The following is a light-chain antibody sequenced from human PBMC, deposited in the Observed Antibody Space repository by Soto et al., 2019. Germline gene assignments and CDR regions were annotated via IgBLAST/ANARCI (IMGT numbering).Light chain of an antibody. CDR3: QQYGSSGYT. Sequence: EIVLTQSPGTLSLSPGERATLSCRASQSVSSSYLAWYQQKPGQAPRLLIYGASSRATGVPDRFGGSGSGAAFTRTISRLETEDFAVYYCQQYGSSGYTFGQGTKLEIK. J-gene: IGKJ2*01. CDR2: GAS. CDR1: QSVSSSY. V-gene: IGKV3-20*01.